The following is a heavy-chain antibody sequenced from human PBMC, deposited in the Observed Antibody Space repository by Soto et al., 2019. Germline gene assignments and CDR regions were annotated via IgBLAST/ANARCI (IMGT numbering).Heavy chain of an antibody. CDR2: INPNSGGT. CDR3: ARDSDPWIQLWFGS. D-gene: IGHD5-18*01. V-gene: IGHV1-2*02. CDR1: GYTFTGYY. Sequence: QVQLVQSGAEVKKPGASVKVSCKASGYTFTGYYMHWVRQAPGQGLEWMGWINPNSGGTNYAQKFQGRVAMTRDTSIRPAYMELSRLRSDDMAVYYCARDSDPWIQLWFGSWGQGTLVPVSS. J-gene: IGHJ5*01.